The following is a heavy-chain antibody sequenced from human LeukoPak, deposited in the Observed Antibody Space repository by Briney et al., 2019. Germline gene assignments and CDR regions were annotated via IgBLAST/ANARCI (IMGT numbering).Heavy chain of an antibody. J-gene: IGHJ3*02. Sequence: PSETLSLTCTVSGGSISSSSYYWGWIRQPPGKGLEWIGSIYYSGSTYYNPSLKSRVTISVDTSKNQFSLKLSSVTAADTAVYYSARPYGSGDKDASDIWGQGTMVTVSS. V-gene: IGHV4-39*01. CDR1: GGSISSSSYY. CDR3: ARPYGSGDKDASDI. CDR2: IYYSGST. D-gene: IGHD3-10*01.